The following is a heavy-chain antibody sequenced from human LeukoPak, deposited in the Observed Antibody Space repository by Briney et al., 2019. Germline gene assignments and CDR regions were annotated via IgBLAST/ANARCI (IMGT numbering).Heavy chain of an antibody. D-gene: IGHD2-2*01. CDR3: ARHLRYCSSTSCYWNWFDP. CDR2: IYPADSDT. Sequence: GESLRISCKVSGYTFTSYWIGWVRQMPGKGLEWMGIIYPADSDTRYSPSFQGQVTISVDKSISTAYLQWSSLKASDTAIYYCARHLRYCSSTSCYWNWFDPWGQGTLVTVSS. CDR1: GYTFTSYW. V-gene: IGHV5-51*01. J-gene: IGHJ5*02.